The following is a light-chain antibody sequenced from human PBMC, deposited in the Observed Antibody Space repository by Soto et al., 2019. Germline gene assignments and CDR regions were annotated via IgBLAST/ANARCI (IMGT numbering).Light chain of an antibody. CDR2: VVS. CDR1: QSVSNNY. J-gene: IGKJ2*01. V-gene: IGKV3-20*01. CDR3: QQYSNSLYT. Sequence: EIVLTQSPVTLSLSPGERATLSCRASQSVSNNYLAWYQQKPGQAPRLLISVVSSRATGIPDRFSGSGSGTDFTLTISRLEPEDFAVYYCQQYSNSLYTFGQGTKLEIK.